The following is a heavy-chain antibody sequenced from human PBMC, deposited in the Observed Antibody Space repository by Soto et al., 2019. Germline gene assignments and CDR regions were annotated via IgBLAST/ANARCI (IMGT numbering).Heavy chain of an antibody. CDR2: IYYSGST. CDR3: ARGLDYSNNGWDY. CDR1: GGSISSGCYY. J-gene: IGHJ4*02. Sequence: LSLTCTVSGGSISSGCYYWSWIRQPPGKGLEWIGYIYYSGSTYYNPPLKSRVTISVDTSKNQFSLKLSSVTAADTAVYYCARGLDYSNNGWDYWGQGTLVTVSS. D-gene: IGHD4-4*01. V-gene: IGHV4-30-4*01.